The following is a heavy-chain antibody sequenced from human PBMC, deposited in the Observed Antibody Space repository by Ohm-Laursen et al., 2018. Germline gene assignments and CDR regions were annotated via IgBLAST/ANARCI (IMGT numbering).Heavy chain of an antibody. D-gene: IGHD5-24*01. CDR2: INPNSGGT. Sequence: SSVKVSCKVSGYTFTGYYMHWVRQAPGQGLEWMGWINPNSGGTNYAQKFQGRVTMTRDTSISTAYMELSRLRSDDTAVYYCARLEMATIFAFDIWGQGTMVTVSS. CDR1: GYTFTGYY. V-gene: IGHV1-2*02. J-gene: IGHJ3*02. CDR3: ARLEMATIFAFDI.